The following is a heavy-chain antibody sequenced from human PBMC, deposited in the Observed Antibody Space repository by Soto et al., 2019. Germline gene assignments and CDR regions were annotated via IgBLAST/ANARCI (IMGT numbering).Heavy chain of an antibody. CDR1: AFDFGGSW. V-gene: IGHV3-7*01. D-gene: IGHD6-19*01. CDR3: ARGGRWLDFHS. CDR2: IMPDGSKK. J-gene: IGHJ4*02. Sequence: EVQLVESGGGLVQPGESLRLSCAPSAFDFGGSWMSWVRQAPGKGLEWVANIMPDGSKKYYVDSVKGRFTISRDNTKNSLVLQMNSLRAEDTAVYYCARGGRWLDFHSWGQGTLVTVSS.